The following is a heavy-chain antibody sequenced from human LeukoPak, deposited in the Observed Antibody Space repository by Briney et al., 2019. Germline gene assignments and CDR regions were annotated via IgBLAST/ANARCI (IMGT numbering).Heavy chain of an antibody. CDR3: AKGVGGSANYYYMDV. J-gene: IGHJ6*03. V-gene: IGHV3-23*01. D-gene: IGHD3-10*01. CDR2: ISGSGGST. Sequence: GGSLRLSCAASGFTFSSYAMSWVRQAPGEGLEGVSAISGSGGSTYYADSVKGRFTISRDNSKNTLYLQMNSLRAEDTAVYYCAKGVGGSANYYYMDVWGKGTTVTVSS. CDR1: GFTFSSYA.